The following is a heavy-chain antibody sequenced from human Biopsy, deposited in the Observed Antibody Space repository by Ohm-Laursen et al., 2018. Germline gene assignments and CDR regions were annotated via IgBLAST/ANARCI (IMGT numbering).Heavy chain of an antibody. Sequence: SLRLSCAASGFSFSSYGMHWVRQAPGRGLEWVAVLWYDGTNKYYADSVKGRFTISRDNSKNTLYLQMNSLRAEDTAMYYCAKPTNARAGGAPFDIWGQGTMVTVSS. CDR1: GFSFSSYG. J-gene: IGHJ3*02. V-gene: IGHV3-33*06. CDR3: AKPTNARAGGAPFDI. D-gene: IGHD1-1*01. CDR2: LWYDGTNK.